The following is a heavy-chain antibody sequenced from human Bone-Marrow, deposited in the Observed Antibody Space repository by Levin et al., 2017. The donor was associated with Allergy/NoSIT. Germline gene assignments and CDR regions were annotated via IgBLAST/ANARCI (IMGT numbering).Heavy chain of an antibody. D-gene: IGHD1-26*01. CDR3: AKSLGMARASGSYGGWFDP. J-gene: IGHJ5*02. CDR2: ISGSGGST. V-gene: IGHV3-23*01. CDR1: GFTFSSYA. Sequence: GESLKISCAASGFTFSSYAMSWVRQAPGKGLEWVSAISGSGGSTYYADSVKGRFTISRDNSKNTLYLQMNSLRAEDTAVYYCAKSLGMARASGSYGGWFDPWGQGTLVTVSS.